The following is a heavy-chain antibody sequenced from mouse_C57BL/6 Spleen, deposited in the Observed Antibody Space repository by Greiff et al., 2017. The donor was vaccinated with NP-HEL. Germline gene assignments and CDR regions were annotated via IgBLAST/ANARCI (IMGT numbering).Heavy chain of an antibody. CDR3: ARWLRQHWYFDV. Sequence: VQLQQSGPVLVKPGASVKMSCKASGYTFTDYYMNWVKQSHGKSLEWIGVINPYNGGTSYNQKFKGKATLTVDKSSSTAYMELNSLTSEDSAVYYCARWLRQHWYFDVWGTGTTVTVSS. D-gene: IGHD2-2*01. CDR1: GYTFTDYY. J-gene: IGHJ1*03. CDR2: INPYNGGT. V-gene: IGHV1-19*01.